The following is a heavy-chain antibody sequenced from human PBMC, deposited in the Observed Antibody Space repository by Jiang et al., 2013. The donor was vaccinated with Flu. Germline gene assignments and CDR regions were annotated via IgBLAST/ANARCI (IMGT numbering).Heavy chain of an antibody. CDR3: ARDRLPTYYYDSSGYYSGTSDAFDI. D-gene: IGHD3-22*01. V-gene: IGHV3-30*07. Sequence: ADSMKGRFTISRDNSKNTLYLQMNSLRAEDTAVYYCARDRLPTYYYDSSGYYSGTSDAFDIWGQGTMVTVSS. J-gene: IGHJ3*02.